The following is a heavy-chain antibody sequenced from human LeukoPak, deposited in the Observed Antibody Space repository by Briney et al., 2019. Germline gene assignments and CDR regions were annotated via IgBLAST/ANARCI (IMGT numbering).Heavy chain of an antibody. CDR2: IYSGGST. CDR3: ASTYYYDSSDYYSGFDP. CDR1: GFTVSSNY. J-gene: IGHJ5*02. D-gene: IGHD3-22*01. V-gene: IGHV3-66*01. Sequence: GGSLRLSCAVSGFTVSSNYMTWVRQAPGKGLEWVSVIYSGGSTYYADSVKGRFTISRDNSKNTLYLQMNSLRAEGTAVYYCASTYYYDSSDYYSGFDPWGQGTLVTVSS.